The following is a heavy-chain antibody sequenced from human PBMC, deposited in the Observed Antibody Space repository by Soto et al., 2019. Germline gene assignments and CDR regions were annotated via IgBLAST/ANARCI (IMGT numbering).Heavy chain of an antibody. CDR1: GGSFSGYY. Sequence: KTSETLSLTCAVYGGSFSGYYWSWIRQPPGKGLEWIGEINHSGSTNYNPSLKSRVTISVDTSKNQFSLKLSSVTAADTAVYYCARGSQAIVVVPAATYYYYGMDVWGQGTTVTVSS. D-gene: IGHD2-2*01. V-gene: IGHV4-34*01. J-gene: IGHJ6*02. CDR2: INHSGST. CDR3: ARGSQAIVVVPAATYYYYGMDV.